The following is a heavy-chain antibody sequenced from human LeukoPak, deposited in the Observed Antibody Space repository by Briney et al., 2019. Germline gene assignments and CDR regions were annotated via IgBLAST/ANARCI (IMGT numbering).Heavy chain of an antibody. CDR1: GFILSDYN. CDR3: ARCSGGSTYHSDDY. V-gene: IGHV3-30*04. CDR2: ISYDGSNK. J-gene: IGHJ4*02. D-gene: IGHD2-15*01. Sequence: GRSLRLSCAASGFILSDYNMHWVRQAPGKGLEWVAVISYDGSNKYYADSVKGRFTISRDNSKNTLYLQMNSLRAEDTAVYYCARCSGGSTYHSDDYWGQGTLVTVSS.